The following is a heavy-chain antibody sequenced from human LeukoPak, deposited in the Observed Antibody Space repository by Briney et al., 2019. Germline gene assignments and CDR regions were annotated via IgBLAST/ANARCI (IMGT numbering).Heavy chain of an antibody. V-gene: IGHV3-23*01. J-gene: IGHJ4*02. CDR3: AKVVNSGNYYYFNY. Sequence: GGSLRLSCAASGFTFRSYAMSWVRRAPGKGLEWVSAISGNGRDTFYADSVKGRFTISRDNSKNTLYLQMNNLRAEDTAVYYCAKVVNSGNYYYFNYWGQGTLVNVSS. CDR2: ISGNGRDT. CDR1: GFTFRSYA. D-gene: IGHD1-26*01.